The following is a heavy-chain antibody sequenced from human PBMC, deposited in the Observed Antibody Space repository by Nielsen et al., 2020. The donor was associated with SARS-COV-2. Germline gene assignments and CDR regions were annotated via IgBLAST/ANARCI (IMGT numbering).Heavy chain of an antibody. Sequence: GSLRLSCTVSGGSISSSSYYWGWIRQPPGKGLEWIGSIYYSGSTYYNPSLKSRVTISVDTSKNQFSLKLSSVTAADTAVYYCARAGYCSSTSCYDWFDPWGQGTLVTVSS. D-gene: IGHD2-2*01. CDR1: GGSISSSSYY. J-gene: IGHJ5*02. CDR2: IYYSGST. CDR3: ARAGYCSSTSCYDWFDP. V-gene: IGHV4-39*07.